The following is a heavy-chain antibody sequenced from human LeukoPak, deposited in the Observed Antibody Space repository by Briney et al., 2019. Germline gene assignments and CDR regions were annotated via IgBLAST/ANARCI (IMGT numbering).Heavy chain of an antibody. CDR1: GFTFSSYW. CDR2: IKQDGSEK. D-gene: IGHD5-18*01. V-gene: IGHV3-7*01. Sequence: GGSLRLSCAASGFTFSSYWMSWVRQAPGKGLEWVANIKQDGSEKYYVDSVKGRFTISRDNAKNSLYLQMNSLRAEDTAVYYCARGVRGYSYANYYYHYYMDVWGKRTTVTVSS. CDR3: ARGVRGYSYANYYYHYYMDV. J-gene: IGHJ6*03.